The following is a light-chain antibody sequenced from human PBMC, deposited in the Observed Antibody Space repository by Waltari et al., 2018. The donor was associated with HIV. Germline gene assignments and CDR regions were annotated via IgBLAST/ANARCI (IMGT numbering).Light chain of an antibody. V-gene: IGLV2-23*02. CDR1: SSDVGGYNL. CDR2: EVS. J-gene: IGLJ2*01. CDR3: CAYAGSTTYVI. Sequence: QSALTQPASVSGSPGQSITISCTGTSSDVGGYNLVSWYQQHPGKAPKLMIYEVSKRPSGVSNRFSGSKSGNTASLTISGLQAEDEADYYCCAYAGSTTYVIFGWGTKLTVL.